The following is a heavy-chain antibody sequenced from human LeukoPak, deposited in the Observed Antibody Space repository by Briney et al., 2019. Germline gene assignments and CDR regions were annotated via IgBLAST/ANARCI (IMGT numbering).Heavy chain of an antibody. Sequence: SETLSLTCTVSGGSISSSSYYWGWIRQPPGKGLEWIGSIYYSGSTYYNPSLKSRVTISVDTSKNQFSLKLSSVTAADTAVYYCVRQGIAVAGTGYYFDYWGQGTLVTVSS. V-gene: IGHV4-39*01. J-gene: IGHJ4*02. CDR2: IYYSGST. CDR3: VRQGIAVAGTGYYFDY. D-gene: IGHD6-19*01. CDR1: GGSISSSSYY.